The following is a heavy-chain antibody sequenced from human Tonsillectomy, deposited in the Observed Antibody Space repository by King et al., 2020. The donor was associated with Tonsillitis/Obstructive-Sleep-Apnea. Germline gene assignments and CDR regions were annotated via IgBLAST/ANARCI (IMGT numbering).Heavy chain of an antibody. V-gene: IGHV5-51*01. Sequence: QLVQSGAEVQKPGESLKISCKASGYSFTNNWIGWVRQMPGKGLEWMGFIYPGDSDTRYSPSFQGQVTISADKSISTAYLQWSSLKASDTAMYYCARLEMRAAAKAFDIWGQGTMVSVSS. J-gene: IGHJ3*02. D-gene: IGHD2-2*01. CDR2: IYPGDSDT. CDR1: GYSFTNNW. CDR3: ARLEMRAAAKAFDI.